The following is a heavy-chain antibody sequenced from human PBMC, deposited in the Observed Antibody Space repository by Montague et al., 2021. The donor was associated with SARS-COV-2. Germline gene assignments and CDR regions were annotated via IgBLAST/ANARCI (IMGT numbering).Heavy chain of an antibody. J-gene: IGHJ4*02. CDR2: ITSSGSTI. CDR1: GFTFSSYE. V-gene: IGHV3-48*03. Sequence: SLRLSWAASGFTFSSYEMNWVRQAPGKGLEWVSYITSSGSTIYYADSVKGRFTISRDNAKNSLFLQMNSLRAEDTAVYYCARDLRDYDILTGYLWGQGTLVTVSS. CDR3: ARDLRDYDILTGYL. D-gene: IGHD3-9*01.